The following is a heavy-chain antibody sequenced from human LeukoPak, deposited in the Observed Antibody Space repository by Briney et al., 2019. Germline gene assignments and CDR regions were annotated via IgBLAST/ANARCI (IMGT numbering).Heavy chain of an antibody. CDR2: IIPIFGTA. J-gene: IGHJ6*02. Sequence: ASVKVSCKASGGTFSSYAISWVRQAPGQGLEWMGRIIPIFGTANYAQKFQGRVTITADESTSTAYMELSSLRSEDTAIYYCARGGNTSDLYYGMDVWGQGTTVTVSS. CDR1: GGTFSSYA. V-gene: IGHV1-69*13. D-gene: IGHD6-25*01. CDR3: ARGGNTSDLYYGMDV.